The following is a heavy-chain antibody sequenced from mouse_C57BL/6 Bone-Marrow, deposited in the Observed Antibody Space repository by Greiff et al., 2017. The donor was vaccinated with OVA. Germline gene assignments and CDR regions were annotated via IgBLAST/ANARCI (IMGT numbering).Heavy chain of an antibody. CDR2: IYPGSGST. Sequence: QVQLQQPGAELVKPGASVKMSCKASGYTFTSYWITWVKQRPGQGLEWIGDIYPGSGSTNYNEKFKSKATLTVDTSSSTAYMQLSSLTSEDSAVYYCASPRTYYYGSSYAWFAYWGQGTLVTVSA. V-gene: IGHV1-55*01. J-gene: IGHJ3*01. D-gene: IGHD1-1*01. CDR3: ASPRTYYYGSSYAWFAY. CDR1: GYTFTSYW.